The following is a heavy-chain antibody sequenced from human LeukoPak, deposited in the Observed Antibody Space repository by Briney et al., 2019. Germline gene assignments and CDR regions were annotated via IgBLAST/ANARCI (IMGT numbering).Heavy chain of an antibody. CDR2: MNPNSGNT. V-gene: IGHV1-8*01. CDR3: ARPAGGSWLRPTYYFDY. Sequence: GASVKVSCKASGYTFTSYDINWVRQATGQGLEWMGWMNPNSGNTGYAQKFQGRVTITADESTSTACMELSSLRSEDTAVYYCARPAGGSWLRPTYYFDYWGQGTLVTVSS. D-gene: IGHD6-13*01. J-gene: IGHJ4*02. CDR1: GYTFTSYD.